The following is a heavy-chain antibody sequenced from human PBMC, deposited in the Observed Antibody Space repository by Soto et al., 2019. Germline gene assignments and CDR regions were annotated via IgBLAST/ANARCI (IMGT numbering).Heavy chain of an antibody. D-gene: IGHD2-15*01. CDR1: GFSITSYY. J-gene: IGHJ6*02. CDR3: ARVPVAVAATEDYYGLDV. V-gene: IGHV4-4*07. Sequence: ATLSLTCSVSGFSITSYYWSWIRQSAGGGLEWMGRINTDGLSTYSPSFKSRLTMSLDTSKNQVSLRLTSVTAADTAVYFCARVPVAVAATEDYYGLDVWGQGTTVTVSS. CDR2: INTDGLS.